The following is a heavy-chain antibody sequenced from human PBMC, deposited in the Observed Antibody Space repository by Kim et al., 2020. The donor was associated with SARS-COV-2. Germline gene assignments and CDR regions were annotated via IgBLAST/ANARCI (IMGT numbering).Heavy chain of an antibody. Sequence: GGSLRLSCAASGFTFSDHYMDWVRQAPGKGLEWVGRTRNKANSYTTEYAASVKGRFTISRDDSKNSLYLQMNSLKTEDTAVYYCARRIRGVTGMLYYYYYGMDVWGQGTTVTVSS. CDR1: GFTFSDHY. J-gene: IGHJ6*02. CDR2: TRNKANSYTT. D-gene: IGHD1-1*01. V-gene: IGHV3-72*01. CDR3: ARRIRGVTGMLYYYYYGMDV.